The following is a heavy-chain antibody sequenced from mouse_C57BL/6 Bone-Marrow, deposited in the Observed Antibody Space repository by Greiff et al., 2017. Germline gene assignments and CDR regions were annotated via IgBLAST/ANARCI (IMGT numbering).Heavy chain of an antibody. CDR2: IDPSDSYT. J-gene: IGHJ3*01. V-gene: IGHV1-59*01. D-gene: IGHD2-2*01. CDR1: GYTFTSYW. Sequence: QVQLQQPGAELVRPGTSVKLSCKASGYTFTSYWMHWVKQRPGQGLEWIGVIDPSDSYTNYNQKFKGKATLTVDTSSSTAYMQLSSLTSEDSAVYYCAREDGYDGWFAYWGQGTLVTVSA. CDR3: AREDGYDGWFAY.